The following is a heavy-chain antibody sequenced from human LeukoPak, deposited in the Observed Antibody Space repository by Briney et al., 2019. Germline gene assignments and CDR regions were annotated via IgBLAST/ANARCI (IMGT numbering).Heavy chain of an antibody. J-gene: IGHJ3*02. Sequence: ASVKVSCKASGYTFTSYYMHWVRQAPGQGLEWMGIINPSGGSTSYAQKFQGRVTMTRDMSTSTVYMELSSLRSEDTAVYYCSIGYCSSTSCYDAFDIWGQGTMVTVSS. D-gene: IGHD2-2*01. V-gene: IGHV1-46*03. CDR2: INPSGGST. CDR1: GYTFTSYY. CDR3: SIGYCSSTSCYDAFDI.